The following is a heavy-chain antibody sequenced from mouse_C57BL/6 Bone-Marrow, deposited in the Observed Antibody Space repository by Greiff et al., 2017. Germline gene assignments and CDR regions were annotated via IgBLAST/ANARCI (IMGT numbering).Heavy chain of an antibody. J-gene: IGHJ3*01. CDR1: GFTFSVYG. CDR3: ARPRGNYVLVFAY. V-gene: IGHV5-17*01. CDR2: ISSGSSTI. D-gene: IGHD2-1*01. Sequence: EVHLVESGGGLVKPGGSLKLSCAASGFTFSVYGMHWVRQAPEKGLEWVAYISSGSSTIYYADTVKGRFTISRDNAKNTLYLQMTSLRSEDTAMYYCARPRGNYVLVFAYGGQGALVTVAA.